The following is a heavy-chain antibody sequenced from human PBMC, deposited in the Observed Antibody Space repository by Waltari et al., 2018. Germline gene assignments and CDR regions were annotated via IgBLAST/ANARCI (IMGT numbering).Heavy chain of an antibody. D-gene: IGHD4-17*01. CDR1: GYTFTGYY. V-gene: IGHV1-2*06. J-gene: IGHJ4*02. Sequence: QVHLVQSGAEVKKPGASVKVYCKASGYTFTGYYIQRVRRAPGQGLEWMGRINPNSGDTNYAQKFQGRVTLTRDTSINTAYMELSSLKSDDTAVYYCARDLGSDYGNRDYWGQGTLVTVPS. CDR2: INPNSGDT. CDR3: ARDLGSDYGNRDY.